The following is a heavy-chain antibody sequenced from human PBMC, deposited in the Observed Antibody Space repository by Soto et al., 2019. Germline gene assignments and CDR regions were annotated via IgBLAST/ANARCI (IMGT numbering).Heavy chain of an antibody. D-gene: IGHD6-19*01. J-gene: IGHJ4*02. CDR3: ARSSIAVAGRRFDY. V-gene: IGHV1-69*02. Sequence: ASVKVSCKASGGTFSSYTISWVRHAPGQGLEWMGRIIPILGIANYAQKFQGRVTITADKSTSTAYMELSSLRSEDTAVYYCARSSIAVAGRRFDYWGQGTLVTVSS. CDR2: IIPILGIA. CDR1: GGTFSSYT.